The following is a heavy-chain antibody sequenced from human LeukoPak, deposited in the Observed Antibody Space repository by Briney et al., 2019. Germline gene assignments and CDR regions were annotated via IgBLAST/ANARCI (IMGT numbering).Heavy chain of an antibody. CDR3: AREHYDILTGLYIDAFDI. D-gene: IGHD3-9*01. CDR1: GGSISSSRYY. J-gene: IGHJ3*02. CDR2: IYYSGST. V-gene: IGHV4-39*07. Sequence: KPSETLSLTCTVSGGSISSSRYYWGWIRQPPGKGLEWIGCIYYSGSTYNNPSLKSRVTISVDTSKNQFSLKLSSVTAADTAVYYCAREHYDILTGLYIDAFDIWGPGTRVTVSS.